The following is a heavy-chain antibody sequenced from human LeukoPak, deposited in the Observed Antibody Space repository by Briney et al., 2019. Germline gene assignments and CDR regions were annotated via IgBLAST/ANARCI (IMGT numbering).Heavy chain of an antibody. V-gene: IGHV3-74*03. CDR2: INSDGSST. D-gene: IGHD3-10*01. CDR1: GFTFSNYW. Sequence: PGGSLRLSCAGSGFTFSNYWIHWVRQAPGKGLVWVSGINSDGSSTKYADSVKGRFTISRDNAKNTLYLQMDSLRDEDTAVYYCGLSMVRALSPDYWGQGTLVTVSS. J-gene: IGHJ4*02. CDR3: GLSMVRALSPDY.